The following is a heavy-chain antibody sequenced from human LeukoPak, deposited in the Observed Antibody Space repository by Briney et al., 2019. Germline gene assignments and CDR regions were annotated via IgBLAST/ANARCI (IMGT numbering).Heavy chain of an antibody. J-gene: IGHJ3*02. V-gene: IGHV4-59*01. CDR1: GDSISNYY. D-gene: IGHD1-14*01. CDR2: IYHSGSI. CDR3: ARYRNEALFAFDI. Sequence: KPSETLSLTCTVSGDSISNYYWSWIRQPPGKGLEWIGYIYHSGSINYNPSLKSRVTISVDTSKNQFSLKLSSVTAADTAVYYCARYRNEALFAFDIWGQGTMVTVSS.